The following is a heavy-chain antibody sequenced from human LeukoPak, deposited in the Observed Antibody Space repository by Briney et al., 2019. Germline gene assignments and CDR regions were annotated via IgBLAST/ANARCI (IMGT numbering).Heavy chain of an antibody. J-gene: IGHJ6*02. CDR3: ARPSPFYDFWSGYYRPPYYYGMDV. D-gene: IGHD3-3*01. Sequence: ASVKVSCKASGGTFSSYAISWVRQAPGQGLEWMGWINTNTGNPTYAQGFTGRFVFSLDTSVSTAYLQISSLKAEDTAVYYCARPSPFYDFWSGYYRPPYYYGMDVWGQGTTVTVSS. V-gene: IGHV7-4-1*02. CDR1: GGTFSSYA. CDR2: INTNTGNP.